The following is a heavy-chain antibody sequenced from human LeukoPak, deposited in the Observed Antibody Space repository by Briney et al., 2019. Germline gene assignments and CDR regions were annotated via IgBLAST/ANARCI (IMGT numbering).Heavy chain of an antibody. CDR3: TRESGSYHGNDY. D-gene: IGHD1-26*01. Sequence: ASVKVSCTASGYTFTGYYMHWVRQAPGQGLEWMGRINPNNGATNYAQKLQGRVTITGDTSISTAYMELSSLRSDDTAVYYCTRESGSYHGNDYWGQGTLVTVSS. V-gene: IGHV1-2*06. J-gene: IGHJ4*02. CDR1: GYTFTGYY. CDR2: INPNNGAT.